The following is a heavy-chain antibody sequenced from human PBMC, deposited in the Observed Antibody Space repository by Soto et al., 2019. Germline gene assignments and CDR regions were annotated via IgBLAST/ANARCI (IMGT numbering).Heavy chain of an antibody. V-gene: IGHV3-23*01. CDR1: GFTFSSYA. CDR2: VNTSGGNT. Sequence: EVQMLESGGGLVQPGGSLRLSCAASGFTFSSYAMSWVRQAPGKGLEWVSGVNTSGGNTYYADSVRGRFTIPRDNSKTTLYIQMNSLRAEGTAVYYCATNNRYPDEDVWGQGTTVTVSS. D-gene: IGHD1-1*01. J-gene: IGHJ6*02. CDR3: ATNNRYPDEDV.